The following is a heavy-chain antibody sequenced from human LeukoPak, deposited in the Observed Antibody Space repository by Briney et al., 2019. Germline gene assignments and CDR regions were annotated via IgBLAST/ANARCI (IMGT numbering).Heavy chain of an antibody. Sequence: PSSSVSLTYLLSVHSIHAGLLWGWIRQSPGKGTGWHGNIFHNGNTYYNPSLNGRVTMSPDTSRNQFSLTLTSVTAADTAVYFCARRGSISGWSFDYWGLGSLVTVSS. CDR2: IFHNGNT. CDR3: ARRGSISGWSFDY. V-gene: IGHV4-38-2*01. CDR1: VHSIHAGLL. J-gene: IGHJ4*02. D-gene: IGHD3-3*02.